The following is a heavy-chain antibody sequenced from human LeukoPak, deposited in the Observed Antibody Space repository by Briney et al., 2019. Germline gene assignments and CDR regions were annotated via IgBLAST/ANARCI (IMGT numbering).Heavy chain of an antibody. J-gene: IGHJ4*02. D-gene: IGHD2-15*01. Sequence: GASVKVSCEASGYTFTSYGISWVRQAPGQGLEWMGWISAYNGNTNYAQKLQGRVTMTTDTSTSTAYMELRSLRSDDTAVYYCARDFGIGSGPAGFDYWGQGTLVTVSS. V-gene: IGHV1-18*01. CDR1: GYTFTSYG. CDR3: ARDFGIGSGPAGFDY. CDR2: ISAYNGNT.